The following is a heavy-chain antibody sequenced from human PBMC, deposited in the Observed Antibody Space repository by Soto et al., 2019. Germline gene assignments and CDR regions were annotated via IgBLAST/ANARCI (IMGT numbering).Heavy chain of an antibody. D-gene: IGHD5-18*01. Sequence: ASEALGLTCTGSGGAISCYCWSGIRQPPGKGLAWIGYIYYSGSPNYNPSLTSRVTISVDTSKNQFSLKLSSVTAADTAVYYCAREGDTAMDDAFDIWGQGTMVT. CDR1: GGAISCYC. CDR2: IYYSGSP. V-gene: IGHV4-59*01. J-gene: IGHJ3*02. CDR3: AREGDTAMDDAFDI.